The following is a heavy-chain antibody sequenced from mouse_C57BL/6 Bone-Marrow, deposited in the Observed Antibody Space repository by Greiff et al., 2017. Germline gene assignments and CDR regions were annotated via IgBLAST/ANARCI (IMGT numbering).Heavy chain of an antibody. J-gene: IGHJ4*01. D-gene: IGHD1-1*01. CDR2: IDPENGDP. Sequence: EVQLQESGAELVRPGASVKLSCTASGFNIKDDYMHWVKQRPEQGLEWIGWIDPENGDPEYASKFQGKATITADTSSNTAYLQLSSLTSEDTAVYYCTTHGSSYGGAMDYWGQGNSVTVSS. V-gene: IGHV14-4*01. CDR3: TTHGSSYGGAMDY. CDR1: GFNIKDDY.